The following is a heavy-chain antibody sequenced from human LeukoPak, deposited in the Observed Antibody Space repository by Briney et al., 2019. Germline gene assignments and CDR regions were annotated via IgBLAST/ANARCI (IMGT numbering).Heavy chain of an antibody. D-gene: IGHD2-21*02. V-gene: IGHV3-30-3*01. J-gene: IGHJ6*03. CDR3: ARERRGGDLGAYYYYMDV. Sequence: GGSLRLSCAASGFTFSSYAMHWVRQAPGKGLEWVAVISYDGSNKYYADSVKGRFTISRDNSKNTLYLQMNSLRAEDTAVYYCARERRGGDLGAYYYYMDVWGKGTTVTVSS. CDR2: ISYDGSNK. CDR1: GFTFSSYA.